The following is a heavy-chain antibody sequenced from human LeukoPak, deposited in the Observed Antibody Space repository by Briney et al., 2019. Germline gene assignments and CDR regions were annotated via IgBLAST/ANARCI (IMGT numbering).Heavy chain of an antibody. J-gene: IGHJ5*02. V-gene: IGHV1-69*13. D-gene: IGHD2-2*01. CDR3: ARGGVVVPAASIGGRDPRFDP. CDR1: GGTFSSYA. Sequence: ASVKVSCKASGGTFSSYAISWVRQAPGQGLEWMGGIIPIFGTANYAQKFQGRVTITADESTSTAYMELSSLRSEDTAVYYCARGGVVVPAASIGGRDPRFDPWGQGTLVTVSS. CDR2: IIPIFGTA.